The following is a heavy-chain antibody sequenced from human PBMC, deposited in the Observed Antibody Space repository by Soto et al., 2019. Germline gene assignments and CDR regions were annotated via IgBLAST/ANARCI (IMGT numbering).Heavy chain of an antibody. D-gene: IGHD3-16*01. V-gene: IGHV4-31*03. CDR1: GGSISSGGYY. J-gene: IGHJ5*02. CDR2: IYYSGST. CDR3: ARVGGINRFDP. Sequence: QVQLQESGPGLVKPSQTLSLTCTVSGGSISSGGYYWSWIRQHPGKGLEWIGYIYYSGSTYYNPSRKSRVTISVATSKSQSSLKLSSVTAADTAVYYCARVGGINRFDPWGQGTLVTVSS.